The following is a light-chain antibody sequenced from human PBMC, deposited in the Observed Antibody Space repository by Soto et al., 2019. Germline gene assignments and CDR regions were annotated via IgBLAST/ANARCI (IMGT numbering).Light chain of an antibody. CDR1: SSDVGGYNY. J-gene: IGLJ1*01. CDR3: SSYTSSSTILYV. V-gene: IGLV2-14*01. Sequence: QSALTQPASVSGSPGQSITISCTGTSSDVGGYNYVSWYQQHPGKAPKLMIYDVSNRPSGVSNRFSGSKSGNTASLTISVLQAEDEADYYCSSYTSSSTILYVFGTGTKLTVL. CDR2: DVS.